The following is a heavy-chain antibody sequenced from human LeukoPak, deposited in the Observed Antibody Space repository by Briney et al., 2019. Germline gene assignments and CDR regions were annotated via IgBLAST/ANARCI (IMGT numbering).Heavy chain of an antibody. CDR3: ARAIYCSGGSCYLGKYYYYYMDV. D-gene: IGHD2-15*01. CDR2: IYYSGST. CDR1: GGSISSGDYY. V-gene: IGHV4-30-4*08. J-gene: IGHJ6*03. Sequence: SETLSLTCTVSGGSISSGDYYWSWIRQPPGKGLEWIGYIYYSGSTYYNPSLKIRVTISVDTSKNQFSLKLSSVTAADTAVYYCARAIYCSGGSCYLGKYYYYYMDVWGKGTTVTVSS.